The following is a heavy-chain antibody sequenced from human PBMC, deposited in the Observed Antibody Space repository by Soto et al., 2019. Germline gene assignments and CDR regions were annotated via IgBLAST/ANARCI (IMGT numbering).Heavy chain of an antibody. J-gene: IGHJ4*02. D-gene: IGHD3-10*01. CDR3: AGTTYYYGSGSYPPDY. V-gene: IGHV1-69*06. CDR1: GGTFSSYA. Sequence: SVKVSCKASGGTFSSYAISWVRQAPGQGLEWMGGITPIFGTANYAQKFQGRVTITADKSTSTAYMELSSLRSEDTAVYYCAGTTYYYGSGSYPPDYWGQGTLVTVSS. CDR2: ITPIFGTA.